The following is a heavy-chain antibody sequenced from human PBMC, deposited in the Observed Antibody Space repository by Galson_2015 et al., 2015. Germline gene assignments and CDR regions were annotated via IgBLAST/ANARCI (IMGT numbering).Heavy chain of an antibody. CDR3: AREEDYGDYYYYFDL. CDR1: GFTLTTYS. Sequence: SLRLSCAASGFTLTTYSMNWVRQAPGKGLEWVSTSGRSRVFRFYADSVKGRFTISRDNAKNSLYLEMNNLRAEDTAVYYCAREEDYGDYYYYFDLWGQGTLVTVSS. J-gene: IGHJ4*02. V-gene: IGHV3-21*01. D-gene: IGHD4-17*01. CDR2: SGRSRVFR.